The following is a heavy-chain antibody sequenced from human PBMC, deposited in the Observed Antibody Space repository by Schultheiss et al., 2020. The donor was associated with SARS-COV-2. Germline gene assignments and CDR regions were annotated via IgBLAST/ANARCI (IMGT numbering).Heavy chain of an antibody. J-gene: IGHJ6*02. V-gene: IGHV3-23*01. Sequence: GESLKISCAASGFTFSSYAMSWVRQAPGKGLEWVSAISGSGGSTYYADSVKGRFTISRDNSKNTLYLQMNSLRAEDTAVYYCARGDGCSGGSCYSGYYYYGMDVWGQGTTVTVSS. CDR1: GFTFSSYA. CDR3: ARGDGCSGGSCYSGYYYYGMDV. D-gene: IGHD2-15*01. CDR2: ISGSGGST.